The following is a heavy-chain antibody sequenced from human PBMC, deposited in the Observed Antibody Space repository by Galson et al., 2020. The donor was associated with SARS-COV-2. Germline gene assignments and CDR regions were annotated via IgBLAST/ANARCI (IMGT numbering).Heavy chain of an antibody. J-gene: IGHJ5*02. CDR2: ISWNSGSI. V-gene: IGHV3-9*01. CDR3: AKGDIVARGFDP. D-gene: IGHD5-12*01. Sequence: GGSLRLSCAASGFTFDDYAMHWVRQAPGKGLEWVSGISWNSGSIGYADSVKGRFTISRDNAKNSLYLQMNSLRAEDTALYYCAKGDIVARGFDPWGQGTLVTVSS. CDR1: GFTFDDYA.